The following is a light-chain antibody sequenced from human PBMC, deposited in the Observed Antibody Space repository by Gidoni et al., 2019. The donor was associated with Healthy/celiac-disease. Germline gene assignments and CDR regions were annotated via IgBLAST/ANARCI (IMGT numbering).Light chain of an antibody. CDR2: KAS. Sequence: DIQMTQSPSTLSASVGDRVTITCRASKRISSWLAWYQQKQGKAPKLLIYKASSLESGVPSRFSGSGSGTEFTLAISSLQPDDFATYYCQQYNSYSYTFGQGTKLEIK. CDR3: QQYNSYSYT. J-gene: IGKJ2*01. V-gene: IGKV1-5*03. CDR1: KRISSW.